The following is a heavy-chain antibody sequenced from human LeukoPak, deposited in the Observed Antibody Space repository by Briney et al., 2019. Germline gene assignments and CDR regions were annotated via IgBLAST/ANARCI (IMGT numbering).Heavy chain of an antibody. CDR3: ARGPIVGATSPFDY. J-gene: IGHJ4*02. V-gene: IGHV4-59*01. CDR1: GGSISSYY. D-gene: IGHD1-26*01. Sequence: SETLSLTCTVSGGSISSYYWSWIRQPPGKGLEWIGYIYYSGSTNYNPSLKSRVTISVDTSKNQFSLKLSSVTAADTAVYYCARGPIVGATSPFDYWGQGTLVTVSS. CDR2: IYYSGST.